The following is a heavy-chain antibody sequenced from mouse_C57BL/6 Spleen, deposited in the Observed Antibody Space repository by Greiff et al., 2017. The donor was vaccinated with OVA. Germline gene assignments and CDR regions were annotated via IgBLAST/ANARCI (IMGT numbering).Heavy chain of an antibody. CDR3: ARVYGSSYGNAMDY. J-gene: IGHJ4*01. CDR2: IYPGDGDT. D-gene: IGHD1-1*01. V-gene: IGHV1-82*01. Sequence: VQLQQSGPELVKPGASVKISCKASGYAFSSSWMNWVKQRPGKGLEWIGRIYPGDGDTNYNGKFKGKATLTADKSSSTAYMQLSSLTSEDSAVYFCARVYGSSYGNAMDYWGQGTSGTVSS. CDR1: GYAFSSSW.